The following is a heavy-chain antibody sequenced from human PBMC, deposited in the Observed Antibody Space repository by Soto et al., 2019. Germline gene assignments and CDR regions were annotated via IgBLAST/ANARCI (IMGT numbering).Heavy chain of an antibody. CDR1: GFTFSSYG. D-gene: IGHD3-22*01. Sequence: GGSLRLSCAASGFTFSSYGMHWVLQAPGKGLEWVAVISYDGSNKYYADSVKGRFTISRDNSKNTLYLQMNSLRAEDTAVYYCAKENPNYYDSSGYPRGWGMDVWGQGTTVTVSS. CDR2: ISYDGSNK. CDR3: AKENPNYYDSSGYPRGWGMDV. V-gene: IGHV3-30*18. J-gene: IGHJ6*02.